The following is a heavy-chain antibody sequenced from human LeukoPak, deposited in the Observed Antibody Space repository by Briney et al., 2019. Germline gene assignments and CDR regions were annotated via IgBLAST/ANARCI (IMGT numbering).Heavy chain of an antibody. J-gene: IGHJ5*02. CDR2: INGDGSST. Sequence: GGSLRLSCAASGFTFSSYWMLWVRQAPGKGFLSVSRINGDGSSTSYADSVKGRFTISRDNAKNTLYLQMNSLRADDTAVYYCGRGGNGGNWFDPWGQGTLVTVSS. V-gene: IGHV3-74*01. CDR1: GFTFSSYW. D-gene: IGHD4-23*01. CDR3: GRGGNGGNWFDP.